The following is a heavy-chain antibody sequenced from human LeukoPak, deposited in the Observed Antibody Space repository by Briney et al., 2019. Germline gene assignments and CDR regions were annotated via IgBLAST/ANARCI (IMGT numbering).Heavy chain of an antibody. Sequence: GGSLRLSCAASGFTFSSYAMSWVRQAPGEGLEWVSAISGSGGSTYYADSVKGRFTISRDNSKNTLYLQMNSLRAEDTAVYYCAKDDYDSSGYHSAFDYWGQGTLVTVSS. CDR2: ISGSGGST. CDR1: GFTFSSYA. J-gene: IGHJ4*02. D-gene: IGHD3-22*01. CDR3: AKDDYDSSGYHSAFDY. V-gene: IGHV3-23*01.